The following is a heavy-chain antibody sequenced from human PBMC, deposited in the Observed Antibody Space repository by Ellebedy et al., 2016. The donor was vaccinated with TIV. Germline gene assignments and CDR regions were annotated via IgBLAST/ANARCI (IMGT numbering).Heavy chain of an antibody. D-gene: IGHD2/OR15-2a*01. CDR1: GGTISSGGYY. CDR2: IYSGGSP. J-gene: IGHJ3*02. Sequence: MPSETLSLTCTVSGGTISSGGYYWTWIRQHPGKALEWIGYIYSGGSPDYNPSLKSRVTISVDTSKNQFSLKLSSLTAADTAVYYCARDCFYDGYAFDIWGQGTMVTVSS. V-gene: IGHV4-31*03. CDR3: ARDCFYDGYAFDI.